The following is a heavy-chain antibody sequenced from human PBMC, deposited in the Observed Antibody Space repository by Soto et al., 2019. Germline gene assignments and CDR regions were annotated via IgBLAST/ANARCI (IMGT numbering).Heavy chain of an antibody. J-gene: IGHJ6*02. CDR1: GGTFSSYA. CDR3: ARATLEWLSQTNYYYYYGMDV. V-gene: IGHV1-69*13. Sequence: ASVKVSCKASGGTFSSYAISWVRQAPGQGLEWMGGIIPIFGTANYAQKFQGRVTITADESTSTAYMELSSLRSEDTAVYYCARATLEWLSQTNYYYYYGMDVWGQGTTVTVSS. CDR2: IIPIFGTA. D-gene: IGHD3-3*01.